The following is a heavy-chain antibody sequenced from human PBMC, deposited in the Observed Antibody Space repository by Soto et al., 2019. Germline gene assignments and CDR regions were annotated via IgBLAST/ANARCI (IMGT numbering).Heavy chain of an antibody. D-gene: IGHD5-18*01. Sequence: VGSLRLSCAASGFTFSSYGMHWVRQAPGKGLEWVAVISYDGSNKYYADSVKGRFTISRDNSKNTLYLQMNSLRAEDTAVYYCAKPRAGYSYGYPFDYCGQGTLVTVSS. CDR3: AKPRAGYSYGYPFDY. CDR2: ISYDGSNK. V-gene: IGHV3-30*18. CDR1: GFTFSSYG. J-gene: IGHJ4*02.